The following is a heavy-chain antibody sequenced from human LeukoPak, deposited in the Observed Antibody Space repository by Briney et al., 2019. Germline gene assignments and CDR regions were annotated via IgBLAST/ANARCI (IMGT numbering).Heavy chain of an antibody. CDR3: VKDFSADVLTGYHDK. V-gene: IGHV3-43*01. J-gene: IGHJ4*02. D-gene: IGHD3-9*01. CDR2: ISWDGDIT. CDR1: GFTLDDYT. Sequence: GGSLRLSCAASGFTLDDYTMHSVRQAPGKGLEWVSLISWDGDITYYADSVKGRFTISRDNSKNSLYLQMNSLTTEDSALYHCVKDFSADVLTGYHDKWGQGTLVSVSS.